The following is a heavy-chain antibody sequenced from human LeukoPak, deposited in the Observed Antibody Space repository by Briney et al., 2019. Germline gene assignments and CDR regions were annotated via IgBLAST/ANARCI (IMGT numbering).Heavy chain of an antibody. J-gene: IGHJ4*02. CDR2: IKQDGTET. CDR1: GLTFNRYW. D-gene: IGHD3-3*01. V-gene: IGHV3-7*01. Sequence: GGSLRLSCVASGLTFNRYWMSWLRQVPGKGLEWVANIKQDGTETHYVDSVKGRFTISRVNAKSSLYLQMNSLRAEDTAVYYCARDCLGSQFWSGYYLGPDNYFDYWGQGSLVTVSS. CDR3: ARDCLGSQFWSGYYLGPDNYFDY.